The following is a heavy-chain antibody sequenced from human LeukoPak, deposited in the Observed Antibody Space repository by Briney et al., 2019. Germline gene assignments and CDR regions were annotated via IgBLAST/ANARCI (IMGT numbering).Heavy chain of an antibody. CDR3: AKARAGLNYYYYMDV. CDR1: GGSISSSTG. Sequence: SGTLSLTCAVSGGSISSSTGWSWVRQPPGKGLEGIGEIYHSGSTNYNPSLKSRVTISVDKSKNQFSLKLSSVTAADTAVYYCAKARAGLNYYYYMDVWGKGTTVTVSS. D-gene: IGHD3/OR15-3a*01. V-gene: IGHV4-4*02. CDR2: IYHSGST. J-gene: IGHJ6*03.